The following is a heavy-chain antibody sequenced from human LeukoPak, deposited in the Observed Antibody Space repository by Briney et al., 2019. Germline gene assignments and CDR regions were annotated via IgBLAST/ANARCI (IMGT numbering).Heavy chain of an antibody. Sequence: ASVKVSCKASGYTFTGYYMHWVRQATGQGLEWMGWMNPNSGNTGYAQKFQGRVTMTRNTSITTAYLELSSLRSEDTAVYYCARSPRYCGGGSCAFWGQGTLITVSS. CDR2: MNPNSGNT. J-gene: IGHJ4*02. CDR3: ARSPRYCGGGSCAF. CDR1: GYTFTGYY. V-gene: IGHV1-8*02. D-gene: IGHD2-15*01.